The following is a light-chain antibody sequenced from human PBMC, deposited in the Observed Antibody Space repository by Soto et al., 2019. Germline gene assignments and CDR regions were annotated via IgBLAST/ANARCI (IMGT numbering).Light chain of an antibody. CDR1: SSDIGHYDY. CDR2: EVS. J-gene: IGLJ1*01. V-gene: IGLV2-14*01. CDR3: SSYTSSSTPYV. Sequence: QSVLAQPASVSGSPGQSITISCTGTSSDIGHYDYVSWYQQHPGKAPKLMIYEVSNRPSGVSNRFSGSKSGNTASLTISGLQAEDEADYYCSSYTSSSTPYVFGTGTKVTVL.